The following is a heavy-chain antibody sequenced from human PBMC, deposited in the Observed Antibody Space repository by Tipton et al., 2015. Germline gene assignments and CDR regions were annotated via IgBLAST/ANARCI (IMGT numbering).Heavy chain of an antibody. D-gene: IGHD5-18*01. V-gene: IGHV1-69*05. CDR2: IIPIFGTA. J-gene: IGHJ6*02. CDR3: ARGRGYSYYYYYGLDV. Sequence: QSGPEVKKPGASVKVSCKASGYTFTTYAISWVRQAPGQGLEWMGGIIPIFGTANDAQKFQGRVTMTRNTSISTVYMELSSLKSEDTAVYYCARGRGYSYYYYYGLDVWGQGTTVTVSS. CDR1: GYTFTTYA.